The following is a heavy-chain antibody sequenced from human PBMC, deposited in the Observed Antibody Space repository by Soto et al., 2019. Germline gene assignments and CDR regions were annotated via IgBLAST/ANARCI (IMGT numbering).Heavy chain of an antibody. CDR1: VFTFSMYW. CDR3: ARDTNYCSSTSCYRPV. Sequence: PGGSLRLSCVVSVFTFSMYWMHFVRQVPGQSPFWVSRISDDGTTTNYADSVIGRFTISRDNSKKTLYLQMNNLRAEDTAVYYCARDTNYCSSTSCYRPVWGEGTLVTVSS. D-gene: IGHD2-2*02. J-gene: IGHJ4*02. CDR2: ISDDGTTT. V-gene: IGHV3-74*01.